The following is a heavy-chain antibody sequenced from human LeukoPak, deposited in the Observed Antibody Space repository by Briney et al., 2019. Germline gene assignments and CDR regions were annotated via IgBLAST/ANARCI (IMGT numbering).Heavy chain of an antibody. J-gene: IGHJ5*02. V-gene: IGHV1-69*04. CDR2: IIIIFGIA. D-gene: IGHD2-15*01. CDR1: GGTFSSYA. Sequence: SVKVSCKASGGTFSSYAISWVRQAPGQGLEWMGRIIIIFGIANYAQKFQGRVTITAEKSTSTAYMELSSLRSEDTAVYYCARVGYCSGGSCYSDWFDPWGQGTLVTVSS. CDR3: ARVGYCSGGSCYSDWFDP.